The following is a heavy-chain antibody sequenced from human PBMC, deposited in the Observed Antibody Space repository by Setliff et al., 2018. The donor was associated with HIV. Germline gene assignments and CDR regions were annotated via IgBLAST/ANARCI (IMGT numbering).Heavy chain of an antibody. Sequence: PGESLRLSCAASGFTFSDYSMNWVRQAPGKGLEWVSSIITNGYMYYADSVKGRFTISRDNAKNSLYLQMNSLRVEDTAVYSCARGGSRYFESSGFSYDYWGQGTLVTVSS. J-gene: IGHJ4*02. CDR1: GFTFSDYS. D-gene: IGHD3-22*01. V-gene: IGHV3-21*01. CDR2: IITNGYM. CDR3: ARGGSRYFESSGFSYDY.